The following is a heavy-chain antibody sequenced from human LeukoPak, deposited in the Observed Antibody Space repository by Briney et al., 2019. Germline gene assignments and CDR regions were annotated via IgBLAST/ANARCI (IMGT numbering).Heavy chain of an antibody. J-gene: IGHJ4*02. Sequence: SETLSLTCTVSGGSISSYYWSWIRQPPGKGLEWIGYIYYSGSTNYNPSLKSRVTISVDTSKNQFSLKLSSVTAADTAVHYCASTPLEYYYDSSGPFHHFDYWGQGTLVTVSS. CDR2: IYYSGST. D-gene: IGHD3-22*01. CDR3: ASTPLEYYYDSSGPFHHFDY. V-gene: IGHV4-59*01. CDR1: GGSISSYY.